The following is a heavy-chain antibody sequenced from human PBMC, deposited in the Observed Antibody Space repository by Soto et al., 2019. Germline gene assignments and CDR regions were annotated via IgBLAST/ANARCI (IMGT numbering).Heavy chain of an antibody. Sequence: SVKVSCKASGGTFSSYAISWVRQAPGQGLEWMGGIIPIFGTANYAQKFQGRVTITADESTSTAYMELSSLRSEDTAVYYCAKSLRGYSGYDFRYWGQGTLVTVSS. CDR1: GGTFSSYA. D-gene: IGHD5-12*01. CDR2: IIPIFGTA. CDR3: AKSLRGYSGYDFRY. J-gene: IGHJ4*02. V-gene: IGHV1-69*13.